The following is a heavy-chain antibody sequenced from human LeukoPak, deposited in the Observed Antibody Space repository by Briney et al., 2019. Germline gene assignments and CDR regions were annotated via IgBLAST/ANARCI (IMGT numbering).Heavy chain of an antibody. Sequence: QTSETLSLTCAVYGGSFSGYYWSWVRQAPGKGLEWVSVIYGDGSTYYADSVKGRFTISRDNSKNTLYLQMNSLRAEDTAVYYCAREPSPHDAFDIWGLGTMVTVSS. V-gene: IGHV3-53*01. CDR1: GGSFSGYY. CDR2: IYGDGST. CDR3: AREPSPHDAFDI. J-gene: IGHJ3*02.